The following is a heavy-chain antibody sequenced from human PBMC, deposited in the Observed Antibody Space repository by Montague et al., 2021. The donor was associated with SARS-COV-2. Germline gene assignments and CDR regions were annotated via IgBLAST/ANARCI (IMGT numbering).Heavy chain of an antibody. CDR2: VNHSGST. CDR1: GGSFSDYY. D-gene: IGHD3-22*01. Sequence: SETLSLTCAVYGGSFSDYYWSWIRQPPGKGLEWIGEVNHSGSTNSNPSLKSRVTISADTSKSQFSLKLSSVTTADTAVYLCARGVSSVNMILVVNGCAYYFDXWDQGTLVTVSS. CDR3: ARGVSSVNMILVVNGCAYYFDX. J-gene: IGHJ4*02. V-gene: IGHV4-34*01.